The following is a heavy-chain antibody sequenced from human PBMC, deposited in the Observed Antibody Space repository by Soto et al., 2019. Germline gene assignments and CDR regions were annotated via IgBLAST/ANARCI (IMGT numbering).Heavy chain of an antibody. V-gene: IGHV1-69*04. CDR1: GGTFSSYT. CDR3: ATDLIVATITTDY. D-gene: IGHD5-12*01. Sequence: SVKVSCKASGGTFSSYTISWVRQAPGQGLEWMGRIIPILGIANYAQKFQGRVTITADKSTSTAYMELSSLRSEDTAVYYCATDLIVATITTDYWGQGTLVTVSS. J-gene: IGHJ4*02. CDR2: IIPILGIA.